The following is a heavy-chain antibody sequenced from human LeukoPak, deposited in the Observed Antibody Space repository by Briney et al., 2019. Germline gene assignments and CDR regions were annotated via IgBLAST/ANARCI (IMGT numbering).Heavy chain of an antibody. CDR2: ITSGGST. V-gene: IGHV3-23*01. Sequence: PGGSLRLSCAASGFTFSNYAMNWVRQAPGKGLEWVSVITSGGSTYYADSVKGRFTISRDNSKNTLYLQMNSLRAEDTAVYYCAKHVSGSLFYFDYWGQRTLVTVSS. J-gene: IGHJ4*02. CDR3: AKHVSGSLFYFDY. D-gene: IGHD3-10*01. CDR1: GFTFSNYA.